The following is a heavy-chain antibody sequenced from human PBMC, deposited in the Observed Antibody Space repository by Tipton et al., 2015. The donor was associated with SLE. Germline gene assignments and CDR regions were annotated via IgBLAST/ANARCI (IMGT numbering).Heavy chain of an antibody. Sequence: TLSLTCAVYGGSFSGYYWSWIRQPPGKGLEWIGSIYHGGSTYYNPSLKSRVTISVDTSKNQFSLKLSSVTAADTAVYYCARDEVTFGGVIANWFDPWGQGTLVTVSS. J-gene: IGHJ5*02. CDR2: IYHGGST. CDR1: GGSFSGYY. D-gene: IGHD3-16*02. CDR3: ARDEVTFGGVIANWFDP. V-gene: IGHV4-34*01.